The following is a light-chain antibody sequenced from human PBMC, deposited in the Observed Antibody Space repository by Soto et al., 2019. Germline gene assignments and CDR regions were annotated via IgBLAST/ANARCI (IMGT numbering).Light chain of an antibody. V-gene: IGKV1-39*01. Sequence: DIQMTQSPSSLSASVGDRVTITCRSSQGIRNDLGWYQQKPGKAPKHLIYAASSLQTGVPSRFTGSGSGTEFTLTIDSLQPEDFATYYCQQSYTTPRITFGQGTRLEI. J-gene: IGKJ5*01. CDR1: QGIRND. CDR3: QQSYTTPRIT. CDR2: AAS.